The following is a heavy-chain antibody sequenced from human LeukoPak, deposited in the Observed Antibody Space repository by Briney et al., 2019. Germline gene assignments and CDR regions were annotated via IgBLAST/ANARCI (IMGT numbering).Heavy chain of an antibody. D-gene: IGHD3-16*02. J-gene: IGHJ4*02. CDR3: ASGHQYRYISYFDY. CDR1: GFTFSSYW. CDR2: IKQDGSEK. V-gene: IGHV3-7*01. Sequence: GGSLRLSCAASGFTFSSYWMSWVRQAPGKGLEWVANIKQDGSEKYYVDSVKGRFTISRDNAKNSLYLQMNSLRAEDTAVYYCASGHQYRYISYFDYWGQGTLVTVSS.